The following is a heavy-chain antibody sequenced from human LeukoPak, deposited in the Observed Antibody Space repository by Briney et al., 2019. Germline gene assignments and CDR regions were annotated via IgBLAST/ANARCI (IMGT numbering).Heavy chain of an antibody. Sequence: PGGSLRLSCAASGFTFSSYAMSWVRQAPGKGLEWVSAISGSGYSTYYADSVKGRFTISRDNSKNTLYLQMNSLRAEDTAVYYCAKVLGMYGSSGYAWYFDYWGQGTLVTVSS. CDR1: GFTFSSYA. CDR3: AKVLGMYGSSGYAWYFDY. J-gene: IGHJ4*02. V-gene: IGHV3-23*01. D-gene: IGHD6-25*01. CDR2: ISGSGYST.